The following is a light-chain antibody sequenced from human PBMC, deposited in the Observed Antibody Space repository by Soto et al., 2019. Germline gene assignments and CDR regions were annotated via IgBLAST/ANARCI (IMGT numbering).Light chain of an antibody. CDR1: QSIISD. CDR3: QQSYRTPPHT. CDR2: AAS. Sequence: DIQMTQSPSSLSASVGDRVTISCRASQSIISDLSWYQQKPGKAPKLLIHAASSLQSGVPSRFSGSGSGTDFTLTISSLQPEDFATYFCQQSYRTPPHTFGEGTKLEIK. J-gene: IGKJ2*01. V-gene: IGKV1-39*01.